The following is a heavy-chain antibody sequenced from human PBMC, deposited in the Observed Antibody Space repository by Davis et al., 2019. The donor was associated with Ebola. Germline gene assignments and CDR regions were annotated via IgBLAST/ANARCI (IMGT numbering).Heavy chain of an antibody. V-gene: IGHV1-69*06. Sequence: SVKVSCKASGGTFSSYAISWVRQAPGQGLEWMGGIIPIFGTANYAQKFQGRVTITADKSTSTAYMELSSLRSGDTAVYYCASLTVTTFYYYYGMDVWGQGTTVTVSS. J-gene: IGHJ6*02. CDR2: IIPIFGTA. D-gene: IGHD4-17*01. CDR3: ASLTVTTFYYYYGMDV. CDR1: GGTFSSYA.